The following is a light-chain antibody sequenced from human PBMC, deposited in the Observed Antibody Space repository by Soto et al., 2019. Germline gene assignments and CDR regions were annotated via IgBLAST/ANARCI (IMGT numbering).Light chain of an antibody. CDR1: QSVSSY. V-gene: IGKV3-11*01. CDR2: DAF. Sequence: EFVLTQSPATLSLSPGERATLSCRASQSVSSYLAWYQQKPGQAPRLLIYDAFNRATGIPARFSGSGSGTDFTLTISSLEPEDFAVYYCQQRSNWPPRTFGQGTRVEIK. CDR3: QQRSNWPPRT. J-gene: IGKJ1*01.